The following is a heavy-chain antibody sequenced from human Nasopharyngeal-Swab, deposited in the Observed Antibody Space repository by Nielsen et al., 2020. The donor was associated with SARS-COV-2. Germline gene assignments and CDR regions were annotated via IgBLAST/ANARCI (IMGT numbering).Heavy chain of an antibody. J-gene: IGHJ4*02. D-gene: IGHD1-1*01. CDR3: ATGDRASDY. V-gene: IGHV3-11*04. CDR2: ISSGSTI. Sequence: GESLKISCAASGFTFSDYYMSWIRQAPGKGLEWVSYISSGSTIYYADSVKGRFTISRDNAKNSLYLQMNSLRAEDTAVYYCATGDRASDYWGQGTLVTVSS. CDR1: GFTFSDYY.